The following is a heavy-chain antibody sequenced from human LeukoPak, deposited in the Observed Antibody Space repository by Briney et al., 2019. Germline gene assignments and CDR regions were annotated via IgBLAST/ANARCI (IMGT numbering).Heavy chain of an antibody. Sequence: GAYLRLSGTAIGLCFINHCMRWTRPPERGGMEWVHKIIEDGSNKWHLGSVKGRFTVSRDNARNSLYLQMNSPRVEDTAVYYCTRVIVAVPGYFDYFDFWGQGVLVTVSS. J-gene: IGHJ4*02. V-gene: IGHV3-7*01. CDR3: TRVIVAVPGYFDYFDF. CDR2: IIEDGSNK. CDR1: GLCFINHC. D-gene: IGHD6-19*01.